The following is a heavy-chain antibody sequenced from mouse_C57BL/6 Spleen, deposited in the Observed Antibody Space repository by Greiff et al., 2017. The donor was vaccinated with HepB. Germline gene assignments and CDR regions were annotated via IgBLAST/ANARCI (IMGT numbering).Heavy chain of an antibody. CDR1: GYTFTSYW. J-gene: IGHJ2*01. D-gene: IGHD1-2*01. Sequence: QVQLQQPGAELVRPGSSVKLSCKASGYTFTSYWMHWVKQRPIQGLEWIGNIDPSDSETHYNQKFKDKATLTVDKSSSTAYMQLSSLTSEDSAVYSCARSRLRPPYFDYWDEVTTHTVSS. V-gene: IGHV1-52*01. CDR2: IDPSDSET. CDR3: ARSRLRPPYFDY.